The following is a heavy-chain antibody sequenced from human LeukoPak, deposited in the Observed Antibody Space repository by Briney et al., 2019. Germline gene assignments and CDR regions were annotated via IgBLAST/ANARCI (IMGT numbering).Heavy chain of an antibody. CDR3: AKVESHFYYMDV. CDR1: GFTFSSYA. J-gene: IGHJ6*03. Sequence: GGSLRLSCAASGFTFSSYAMSWVRQAPGKGLEWVSAISGSGGSTYYADSVKGRFTISRDNSKNTLYLQMNGLRAEDTAVYYCAKVESHFYYMDVWGKGTTVTVSS. V-gene: IGHV3-23*01. CDR2: ISGSGGST.